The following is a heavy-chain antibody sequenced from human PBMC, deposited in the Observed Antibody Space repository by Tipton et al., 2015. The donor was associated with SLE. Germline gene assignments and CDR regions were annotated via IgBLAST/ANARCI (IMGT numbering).Heavy chain of an antibody. V-gene: IGHV4-38-2*01. J-gene: IGHJ4*02. CDR3: ARVVLSSSSWYFDGFDY. CDR1: GYSISSGYY. D-gene: IGHD6-13*01. CDR2: IYHSGST. Sequence: GLVKPSETLSLTCAVSGYSISSGYYWGWIRQPPGKGLEWIGSIYHSGSTYYNPSLKSRVTISVDTSKNQFSLKLSSVTAADTAVYYCARVVLSSSSWYFDGFDYWGQGTLVTVSS.